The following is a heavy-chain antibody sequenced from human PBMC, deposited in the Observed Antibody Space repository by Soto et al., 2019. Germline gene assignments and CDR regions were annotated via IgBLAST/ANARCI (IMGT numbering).Heavy chain of an antibody. CDR2: ISSGGST. CDR3: ARDTLGGAYDFLH. V-gene: IGHV3-66*01. Sequence: EVQLVESGGGLVQPGGSLRLSCAASGFTVSNFYMTWVRQVPGKGLQWVAVISSGGSTYYADSVKGRFTISRDNSKNTLYLEMNSLRAEDTAVYYCARDTLGGAYDFLHGGQGTLVTVSS. D-gene: IGHD3-3*01. CDR1: GFTVSNFY. J-gene: IGHJ4*02.